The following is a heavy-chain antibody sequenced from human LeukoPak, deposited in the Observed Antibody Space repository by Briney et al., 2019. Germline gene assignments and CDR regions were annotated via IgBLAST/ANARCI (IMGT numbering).Heavy chain of an antibody. V-gene: IGHV4-4*07. CDR3: AREGKWFGTYYYCMDV. CDR2: IYSSGSA. D-gene: IGHD3-10*01. Sequence: SETLSLTCTVSSGSINDYYWSWVRQPAGKGLEWLGRIYSSGSATYNPSLKSRITMSVDTSKNQFSLKMTSVTAADTAVYYCAREGKWFGTYYYCMDVWGKGTTVTVSS. CDR1: SGSINDYY. J-gene: IGHJ6*04.